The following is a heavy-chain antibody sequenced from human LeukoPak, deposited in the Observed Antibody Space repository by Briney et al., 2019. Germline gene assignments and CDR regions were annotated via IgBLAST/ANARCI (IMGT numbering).Heavy chain of an antibody. CDR3: ATGLLRGYDYRMDV. V-gene: IGHV3-66*01. Sequence: GGSLRLSCAASGFIVSSNYMSWVRQAPGKGLEWVSIIFSGGSTYYADSVKGRFTISRDNSKNTLYLQMNSLSAEDTAVYYCATGLLRGYDYRMDVWGQGTTVTVSS. CDR2: IFSGGST. CDR1: GFIVSSNY. J-gene: IGHJ6*02. D-gene: IGHD5/OR15-5a*01.